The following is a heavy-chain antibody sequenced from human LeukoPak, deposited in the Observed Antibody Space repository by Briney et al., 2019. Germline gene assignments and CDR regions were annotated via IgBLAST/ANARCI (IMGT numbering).Heavy chain of an antibody. J-gene: IGHJ3*02. CDR2: IKPDGSEK. Sequence: GRSLRLSCAASGFTLSSYAMHWVRQAPGKGLEWVANIKPDGSEKHYVDSVKGRLTIARDNAKNSLYLQMNSLRAEDTAVYYCARGDYYGSGSYYHDAFDIWGQGTMVTVSS. D-gene: IGHD3-10*01. CDR3: ARGDYYGSGSYYHDAFDI. CDR1: GFTLSSYA. V-gene: IGHV3-7*03.